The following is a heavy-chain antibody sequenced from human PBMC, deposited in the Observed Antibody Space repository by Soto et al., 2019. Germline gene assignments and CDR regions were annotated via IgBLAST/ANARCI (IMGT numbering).Heavy chain of an antibody. V-gene: IGHV1-69*13. CDR3: ARAMDIVVVVAATLGYYYYGMDV. CDR2: IIPIFGTA. D-gene: IGHD2-15*01. CDR1: GGTFSSYA. Sequence: ASVKVSCKASGGTFSSYAISWVRRAPGQGLEWMGGIIPIFGTANYAQKFQGRVTITADESTSTAYMELSSLRSEDTAVYYCARAMDIVVVVAATLGYYYYGMDVWGKGTTVTVSS. J-gene: IGHJ6*04.